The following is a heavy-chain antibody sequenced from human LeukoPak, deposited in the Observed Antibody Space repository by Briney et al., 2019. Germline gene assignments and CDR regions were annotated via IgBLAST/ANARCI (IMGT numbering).Heavy chain of an antibody. CDR2: INHSGST. CDR1: GGSISSDGYF. CDR3: ARDQVDSYDSSGYYAWFDP. Sequence: PSETLSLTCAVSGGSISSDGYFWSWIRQPPGQGLEWIGNINHSGSTYYNPSFRSRVTISIDRSKNQVSLMLRSVTAADTAMYYCARDQVDSYDSSGYYAWFDPWGQGTLVIVSS. D-gene: IGHD3-22*01. V-gene: IGHV4-30-2*01. J-gene: IGHJ5*02.